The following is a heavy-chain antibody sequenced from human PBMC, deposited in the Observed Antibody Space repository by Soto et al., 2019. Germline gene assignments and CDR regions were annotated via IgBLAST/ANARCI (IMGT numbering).Heavy chain of an antibody. J-gene: IGHJ6*02. CDR2: IYDSGTT. V-gene: IGHV4-30-2*01. Sequence: QLQLQESGSGLVKPSQTLSLTCAVSGGSISSGGYSWTWIRQPPGKGLEWIGYIYDSGTTYYNPSLKSRVTISVDRSKNQFSLKLSSVTAEDTAVYYCARAHYGDYGYGMDVWGQGTTVTVSS. D-gene: IGHD4-17*01. CDR1: GGSISSGGYS. CDR3: ARAHYGDYGYGMDV.